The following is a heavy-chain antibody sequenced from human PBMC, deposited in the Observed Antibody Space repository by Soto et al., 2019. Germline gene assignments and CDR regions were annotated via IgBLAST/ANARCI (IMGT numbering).Heavy chain of an antibody. V-gene: IGHV3-23*01. CDR1: GFTFSSYA. D-gene: IGHD1-26*01. J-gene: IGHJ4*02. CDR2: ISGSGGST. CDR3: AKVYSGSYYFDY. Sequence: EVQLLESGGGLVQPGGSLRLSCAASGFTFSSYAMSWVRQAPGKGLEWVSAISGSGGSTYYADSVKGRFTISRDNSKNTLYLQMSSLRAEDTAVYYCAKVYSGSYYFDYWGQGTLVTVSS.